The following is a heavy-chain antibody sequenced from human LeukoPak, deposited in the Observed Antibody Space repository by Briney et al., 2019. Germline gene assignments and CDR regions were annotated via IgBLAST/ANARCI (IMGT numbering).Heavy chain of an antibody. D-gene: IGHD6-13*01. CDR2: IYSGGST. CDR3: ARYGYSSSPVVSFYFDY. Sequence: PGGSLRLSCAASGFTFSSYSMNWVRQAPGKGLEWVSVIYSGGSTYYADSVKGRFTISRDNSKNTLYLQMNSLRAEDTAVYYCARYGYSSSPVVSFYFDYWGQGTLVTVSS. J-gene: IGHJ4*02. CDR1: GFTFSSYS. V-gene: IGHV3-66*01.